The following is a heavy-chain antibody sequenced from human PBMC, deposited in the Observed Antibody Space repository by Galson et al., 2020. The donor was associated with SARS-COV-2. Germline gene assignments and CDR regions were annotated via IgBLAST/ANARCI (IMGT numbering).Heavy chain of an antibody. CDR3: ALLLGYCSGGSCYTLCDY. D-gene: IGHD2-15*01. J-gene: IGHJ4*02. Sequence: SETLSLTCTVSGGSISRGGYYWSWIRQHPGKGLEWIGYIYYSGSTYYNPSLKSRVTISVDTSKNQFSLKLSSVTAADTAVYYCALLLGYCSGGSCYTLCDYWGQGTLVTVSS. V-gene: IGHV4-31*03. CDR2: IYYSGST. CDR1: GGSISRGGYY.